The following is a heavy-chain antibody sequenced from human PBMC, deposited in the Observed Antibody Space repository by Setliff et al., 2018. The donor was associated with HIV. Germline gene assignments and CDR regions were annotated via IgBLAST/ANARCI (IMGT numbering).Heavy chain of an antibody. V-gene: IGHV4-61*01. CDR3: ASEAWTSYRSSSGYYYYYMDV. J-gene: IGHJ6*03. D-gene: IGHD6-6*01. CDR2: IYYSGTA. CDR1: GDSVSSATYY. Sequence: TETLSLPCTVSGDSVSSATYYWSWIRQPPGKGLEWIGYIYYSGTAKYNPSLKSRVTISVDTSKNQFSLKLSAVTAADTAVYYCASEAWTSYRSSSGYYYYYMDVWGKGTTVTVS.